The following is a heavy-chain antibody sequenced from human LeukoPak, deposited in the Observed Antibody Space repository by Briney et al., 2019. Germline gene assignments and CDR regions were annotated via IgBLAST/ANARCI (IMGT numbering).Heavy chain of an antibody. CDR1: GYKFTNYW. J-gene: IGHJ4*02. D-gene: IGHD5-18*01. Sequence: GESPKISCKGSGYKFTNYWIGWVRQMPGKGLEWMGIIYPADSDTRYNPSFQGQVTISADRSFSTAYLQWSSLKASDTAMYYCARLLSHGYGPNRYFDYWGQGTLVTVSS. V-gene: IGHV5-51*01. CDR2: IYPADSDT. CDR3: ARLLSHGYGPNRYFDY.